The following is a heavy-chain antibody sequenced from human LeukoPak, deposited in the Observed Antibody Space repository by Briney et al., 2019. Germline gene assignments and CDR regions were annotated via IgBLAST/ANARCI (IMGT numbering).Heavy chain of an antibody. J-gene: IGHJ4*02. V-gene: IGHV4-59*01. D-gene: IGHD1-1*01. CDR3: ARVRGQLWPPDY. Sequence: SSETLSLTCTVSGGSISSYYWSWIRQPPGKGLEWIGYIYYSGSTNYNPSLKSRVTISVDTSKNQFSLKLSSVTAADTAVYFCARVRGQLWPPDYWGQGTQVIVSS. CDR2: IYYSGST. CDR1: GGSISSYY.